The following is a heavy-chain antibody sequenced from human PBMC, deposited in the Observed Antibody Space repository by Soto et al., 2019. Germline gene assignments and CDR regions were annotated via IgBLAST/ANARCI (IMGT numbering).Heavy chain of an antibody. J-gene: IGHJ4*02. D-gene: IGHD6-25*01. CDR3: VRAPEQRTCDY. CDR2: TNSDGSSV. Sequence: EVQLVESGGGLVQPGGSLRLSCAASGLTLSEYWIHWVRLVPAKGLVWVTRTNSDGSSVTYADSVKGRFTLSIENAKYTWFLKMDSLRGEDTGMYYCVRAPEQRTCDYWGQGTLVTVSS. V-gene: IGHV3-74*03. CDR1: GLTLSEYW.